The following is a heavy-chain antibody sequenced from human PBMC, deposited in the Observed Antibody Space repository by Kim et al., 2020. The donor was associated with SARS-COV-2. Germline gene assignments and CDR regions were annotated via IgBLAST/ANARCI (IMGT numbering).Heavy chain of an antibody. CDR1: GGSISSDGFY. V-gene: IGHV4-31*03. Sequence: SETLSLTCTVSGGSISSDGFYWSWIRQHPGKGLEWIGYIYYSGNTYYNPSLKSRVTISLDTSKNQFSLKLSSVTAADTAVCYCARAVFGGYQFDYWGQGTLVTVSS. CDR3: ARAVFGGYQFDY. D-gene: IGHD3-3*01. CDR2: IYYSGNT. J-gene: IGHJ4*02.